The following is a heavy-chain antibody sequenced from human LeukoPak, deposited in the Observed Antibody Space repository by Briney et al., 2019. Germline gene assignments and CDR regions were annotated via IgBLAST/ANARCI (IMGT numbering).Heavy chain of an antibody. CDR3: ARHYCSSTSCPPYHDAFDI. D-gene: IGHD2-2*01. CDR2: IYYSGST. CDR1: GGSISSSSYY. J-gene: IGHJ3*02. V-gene: IGHV4-39*07. Sequence: SETLSLTCTVSGGSISSSSYYWAWIRQPPGKGLEWIGIIYYSGSTYYNPSLKSRVTISVDASKNQFSLKLSSVTAADTAVYYCARHYCSSTSCPPYHDAFDIWGQGTMVTVSS.